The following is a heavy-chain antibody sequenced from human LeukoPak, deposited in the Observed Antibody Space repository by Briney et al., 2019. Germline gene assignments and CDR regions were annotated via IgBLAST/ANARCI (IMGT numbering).Heavy chain of an antibody. CDR2: INPNSGGT. V-gene: IGHV1-2*02. D-gene: IGHD2-2*01. CDR3: ARVCSSSSCSPDYYYYYMDV. CDR1: GYTFTGYY. Sequence: ASVKVSCKASGYTFTGYYIHWVRQAPGQGLEWMGWINPNSGGTNYAQKFQGRATMTRDTSISTAYMELSRLRSDDTAVYYCARVCSSSSCSPDYYYYYMDVWGKGTTVTVSS. J-gene: IGHJ6*03.